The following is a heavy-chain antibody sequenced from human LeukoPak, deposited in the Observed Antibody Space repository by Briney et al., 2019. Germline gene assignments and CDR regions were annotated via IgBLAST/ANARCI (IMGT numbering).Heavy chain of an antibody. D-gene: IGHD4-23*01. CDR3: VRVNYGGNSGYHFDY. J-gene: IGHJ4*02. V-gene: IGHV3-23*01. CDR1: GFDLWRYA. CDR2: ISDGGEGT. Sequence: GGSLRLSCAASGFDLWRYAMSWVRQAPGKGLEWVADISDGGEGTHYADSVQGRFRVSRDNSKKTLFLQLGSLRVQDTAIYHCVRVNYGGNSGYHFDYWGQGTLAIVSS.